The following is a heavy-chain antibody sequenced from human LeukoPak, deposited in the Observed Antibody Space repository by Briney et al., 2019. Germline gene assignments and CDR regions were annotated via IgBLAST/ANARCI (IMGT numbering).Heavy chain of an antibody. CDR1: GGSFSGYY. Sequence: SETLSLTCAVYGGSFSGYYWSWLRQPPGKGLEWIGSIYYSGSTYYNPSLKSRVTISVDTSKNQFSLKLSSVTAADTAVYYCASQPPGDYDFWSGYYGGYYYGMDVWGQGTTVTVSS. CDR2: IYYSGST. D-gene: IGHD3-3*01. V-gene: IGHV4-34*01. J-gene: IGHJ6*02. CDR3: ASQPPGDYDFWSGYYGGYYYGMDV.